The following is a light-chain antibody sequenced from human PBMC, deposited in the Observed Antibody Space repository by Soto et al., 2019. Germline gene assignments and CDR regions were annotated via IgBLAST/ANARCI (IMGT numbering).Light chain of an antibody. CDR2: WAS. CDR3: QQYESTPPT. CDR1: QSVLYSSNNKNY. Sequence: DIVMTQSPDSLAVSLGERATINCKSSQSVLYSSNNKNYLAWYQQRPGQPPKLLIYWASTRESGVPDRFSGSGCVSDFTLTITSLQAEDVAVFYCQQYESTPPTFGQGTKLEIK. V-gene: IGKV4-1*01. J-gene: IGKJ2*01.